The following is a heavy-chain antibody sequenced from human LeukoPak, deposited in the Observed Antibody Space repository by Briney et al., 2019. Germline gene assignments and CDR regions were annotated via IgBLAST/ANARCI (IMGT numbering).Heavy chain of an antibody. CDR3: AREDSSGYYYVGY. V-gene: IGHV3-30*03. D-gene: IGHD3-22*01. CDR1: GFTFSSYG. J-gene: IGHJ4*02. CDR2: ISYDGSNK. Sequence: PGGSLRLSCAASGFTFSSYGMHWVRQAPGKGLEWVAVISYDGSNKYYADSVKGRFTISRDNAKNSLYLQMNSLRAEDTAVYYCAREDSSGYYYVGYWGQGTLVTVSS.